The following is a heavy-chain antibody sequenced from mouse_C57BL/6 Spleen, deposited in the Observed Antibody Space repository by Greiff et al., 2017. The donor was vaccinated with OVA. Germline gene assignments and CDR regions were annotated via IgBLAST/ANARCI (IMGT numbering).Heavy chain of an antibody. J-gene: IGHJ4*01. CDR2: INPNNGGT. CDR1: GYTFTDYY. V-gene: IGHV1-26*01. Sequence: EVQLQQSGPELVKPGASVKISCKASGYTFTDYYMNWVKQSPGKSLEWIGDINPNNGGTSYNQKFKGKATLTVDKSSSTAYMELRSLTSEDSAVYYCARGLRLAMYDWGQGTSVTVAS. CDR3: ARGLRLAMYD. D-gene: IGHD1-2*01.